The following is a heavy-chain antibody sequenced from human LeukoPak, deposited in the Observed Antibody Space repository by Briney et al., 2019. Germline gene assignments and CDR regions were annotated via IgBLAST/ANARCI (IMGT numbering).Heavy chain of an antibody. CDR1: GGSISSYY. Sequence: SETLSLTCTVSGGSISSYYWSWIRQPAGKGLEWIGRIYTSGSTNYNASLKSRVSMSVDTSKNQFSLKVRPVTDADTGVFYCERGNSGSYREFDYWGQGTLVTVSS. D-gene: IGHD1-26*01. J-gene: IGHJ4*02. V-gene: IGHV4-4*07. CDR3: ERGNSGSYREFDY. CDR2: IYTSGST.